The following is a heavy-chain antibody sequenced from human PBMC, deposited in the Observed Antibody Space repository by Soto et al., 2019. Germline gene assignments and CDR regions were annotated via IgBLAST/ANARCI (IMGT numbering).Heavy chain of an antibody. J-gene: IGHJ5*02. CDR3: ARLGGVATIDWFDP. D-gene: IGHD5-12*01. CDR2: IYYSGST. V-gene: IGHV4-39*01. CDR1: GGSISSSSYY. Sequence: SETLSLTCTVSGGSISSSSYYWGWILQPPGKGLEWIGSIYYSGSTYYNPSLKSRVTISVDTSKNQFSLKLSSVTAADTAVYYCARLGGVATIDWFDPWGQGTLVTVSS.